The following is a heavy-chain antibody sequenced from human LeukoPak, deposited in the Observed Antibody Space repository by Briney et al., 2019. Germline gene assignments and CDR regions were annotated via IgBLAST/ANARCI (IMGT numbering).Heavy chain of an antibody. V-gene: IGHV3-7*01. CDR1: GFTFSSYW. J-gene: IGHJ6*03. CDR3: ARGSFGVVIRYYYYYYYMDV. Sequence: GGSLRHSCAASGFTFSSYWMSWVRQAPGKGLQWVANIKQDGSEKYYVDSVKGRFTISRDNAKNSLYLQMNSLRAEDTAVYYCARGSFGVVIRYYYYYYYMDVWGKGTTVTVSS. CDR2: IKQDGSEK. D-gene: IGHD3-3*01.